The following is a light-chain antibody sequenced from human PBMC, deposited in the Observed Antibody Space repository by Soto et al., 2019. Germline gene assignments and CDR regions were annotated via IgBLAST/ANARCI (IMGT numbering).Light chain of an antibody. J-gene: IGKJ1*01. V-gene: IGKV3-11*01. CDR2: DAS. Sequence: EIVLTQSPATLSLSPGERATLSCRASQSVSSYLAWYQQKPGQAPRLLIYDASNRATGIPARFSGSGSGTEFTLTISSLQSEDFAVYYCHQYNDWRGTFGQGTKVDIK. CDR3: HQYNDWRGT. CDR1: QSVSSY.